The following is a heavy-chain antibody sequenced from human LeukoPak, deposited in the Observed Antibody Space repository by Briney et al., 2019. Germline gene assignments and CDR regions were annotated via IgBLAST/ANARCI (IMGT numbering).Heavy chain of an antibody. J-gene: IGHJ5*02. V-gene: IGHV4-34*01. D-gene: IGHD3-22*01. CDR2: INHSGST. Sequence: PSETLSLTCGVYGGSFSGYCWSWIRQPPKKALEWIGEINHSGSTNYNPSLKSRVTISVDTSKNQFSLKLSSVTAADTAVYYCAREGYYYDSSGYSWFDPWGQGTLVTVSS. CDR1: GGSFSGYC. CDR3: AREGYYYDSSGYSWFDP.